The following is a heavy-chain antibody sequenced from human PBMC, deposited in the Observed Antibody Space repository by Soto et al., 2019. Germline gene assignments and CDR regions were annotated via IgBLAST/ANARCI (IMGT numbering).Heavy chain of an antibody. CDR3: ARLSIHGYNFYYYGMDV. CDR1: GGSISSSSYY. J-gene: IGHJ6*02. D-gene: IGHD5-12*01. CDR2: IYYSGST. V-gene: IGHV4-39*01. Sequence: QLQLQESGPGLVKPSETLSLTCTVSGGSISSSSYYWGWIRQPPGKGLEWIGRIYYSGSTYYNPSLKSRVTISVDTSKNQFSLKLSSVTAADTAVYYCARLSIHGYNFYYYGMDVWGQGTTVTVSS.